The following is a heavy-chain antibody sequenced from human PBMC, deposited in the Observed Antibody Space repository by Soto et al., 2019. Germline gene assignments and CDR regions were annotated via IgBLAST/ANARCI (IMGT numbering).Heavy chain of an antibody. CDR1: GGSISSYY. D-gene: IGHD2-2*01. V-gene: IGHV4-59*08. CDR3: AGELADCSSTSCGFDY. Sequence: SETLSLTCTVSGGSISSYYWSWIRQPPGKGLEWIGYIYYSGSTNYNPSLKSRVTISVDTSKNQFSLKLSSVTAADTAVYYCAGELADCSSTSCGFDYWGQGTLVTVSS. CDR2: IYYSGST. J-gene: IGHJ4*02.